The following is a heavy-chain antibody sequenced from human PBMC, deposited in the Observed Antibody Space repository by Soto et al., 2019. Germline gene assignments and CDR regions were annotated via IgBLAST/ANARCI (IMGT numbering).Heavy chain of an antibody. V-gene: IGHV3-23*01. D-gene: IGHD1-26*01. J-gene: IGHJ4*02. CDR1: GFSFVNYA. CDR2: LSGSGTST. CDR3: VREDGKVGTNSAFDY. Sequence: PGGSLRLSCAASGFSFVNYAMNWVRQAPGKGLEWVSGLSGSGTSTYYADSVKGRFTISRDNSRDTLFLQMNSLTADDTALYYCVREDGKVGTNSAFDYWGLGALVTVSS.